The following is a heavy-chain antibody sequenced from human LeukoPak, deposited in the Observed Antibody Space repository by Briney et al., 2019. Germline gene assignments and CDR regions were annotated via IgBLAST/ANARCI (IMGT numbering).Heavy chain of an antibody. Sequence: ASMKVSCKASGYTFTGYYMHWLRQAPGQGLEWMGWINPNSGDTNYAQNFQGRVTMTRDTSISTAYMEVFRLRSDDTAVYFCASGYQLSGRYTPYIWGQGTVVTVSS. CDR1: GYTFTGYY. J-gene: IGHJ3*02. CDR2: INPNSGDT. CDR3: ASGYQLSGRYTPYI. D-gene: IGHD3-10*01. V-gene: IGHV1-2*02.